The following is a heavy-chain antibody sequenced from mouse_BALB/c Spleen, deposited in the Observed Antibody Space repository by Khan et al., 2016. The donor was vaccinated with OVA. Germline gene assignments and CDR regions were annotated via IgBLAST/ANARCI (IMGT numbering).Heavy chain of an antibody. CDR3: ARRAYYYDSEGFAY. J-gene: IGHJ3*01. V-gene: IGHV5-6*01. D-gene: IGHD1-1*01. Sequence: EVELVESGGDLVKPEGSLKLSCAASGFTFSTYGMSWVRQTPDKRLEWVATISSGGSYTYYPDSVPGRFTISRDTAKHTLYLQMSRLKSEDTTMFYGARRAYYYDSEGFAYWGQGTLVTVSA. CDR2: ISSGGSYT. CDR1: GFTFSTYG.